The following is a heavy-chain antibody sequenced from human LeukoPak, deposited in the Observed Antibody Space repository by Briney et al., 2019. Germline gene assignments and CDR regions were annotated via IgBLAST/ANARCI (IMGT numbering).Heavy chain of an antibody. Sequence: SETLSLTCTFSGGSRSDNYWSWIRQSPEKGLEWIGQIYNAETTNYNPSLRSRVTLSIDTPRRELSLKLRSVTAADTAVYYCAASTYYGGFDYWDQGILVTVSS. D-gene: IGHD4-23*01. CDR3: AASTYYGGFDY. CDR1: GGSRSDNY. J-gene: IGHJ4*02. V-gene: IGHV4-59*01. CDR2: IYNAETT.